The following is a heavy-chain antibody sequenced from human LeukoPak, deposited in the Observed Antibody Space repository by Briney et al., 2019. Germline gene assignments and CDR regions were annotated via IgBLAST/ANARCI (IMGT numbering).Heavy chain of an antibody. V-gene: IGHV3-30-3*01. CDR2: ISYDGSNK. D-gene: IGHD6-19*01. CDR1: GFTFSSYA. Sequence: GRSLRLSCAASGFTFSSYALHWVRQAPGKGPEWVALISYDGSNKYYADSVKGRFTISRDNSKNTLYLRMNSLRTEDTAVYYCVKVRYSSGWYFPFDYWGQGTLVTVSS. J-gene: IGHJ4*02. CDR3: VKVRYSSGWYFPFDY.